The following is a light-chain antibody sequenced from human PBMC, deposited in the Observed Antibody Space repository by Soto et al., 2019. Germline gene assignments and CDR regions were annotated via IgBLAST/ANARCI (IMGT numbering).Light chain of an antibody. V-gene: IGLV1-47*01. CDR1: SSNIGSYY. J-gene: IGLJ2*01. CDR2: KND. CDR3: AAWDDSLSVV. Sequence: QSVLTQPPSASGTPGQRVTMSCSGSSSNIGSYYVYWYQQLPGTAPKLLIYKNDQRPSGVPDRFSGSKSGTSASLAISGLRSEDEADYYCAAWDDSLSVVFGGGTKVTVL.